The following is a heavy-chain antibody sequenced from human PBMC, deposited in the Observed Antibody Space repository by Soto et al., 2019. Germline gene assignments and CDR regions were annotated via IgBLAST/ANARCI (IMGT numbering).Heavy chain of an antibody. CDR1: GGTFSNYA. CDR3: AKDRGVQEWLHLFDL. D-gene: IGHD5-12*01. J-gene: IGHJ3*01. V-gene: IGHV1-69*13. Sequence: GASVKVSCKTSGGTFSNYAFTWVRQAPGQGLEWMGGIIPIFDTTNYAQKFQDRITINADDSTSTVYMELHSLTSEDTALYSCAKDRGVQEWLHLFDLWGQGTMVTVSS. CDR2: IIPIFDTT.